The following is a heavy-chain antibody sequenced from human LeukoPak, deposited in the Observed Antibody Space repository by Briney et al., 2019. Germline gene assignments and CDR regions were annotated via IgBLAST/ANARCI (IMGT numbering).Heavy chain of an antibody. D-gene: IGHD1-1*01. CDR2: INHEGGGI. J-gene: IGHJ6*02. CDR1: GLTSSERW. V-gene: IGHV3-7*01. CDR3: ATYINWVAGDV. Sequence: PGGPLRPSGAAPGLTSSERWLPGAGKVQGLGLEWVAHINHEGGGIQYVDSVKGRFTISRDNAKGSVYLQMNGLRAEDTAIYHCATYINWVAGDVWGQGTTVIVSS.